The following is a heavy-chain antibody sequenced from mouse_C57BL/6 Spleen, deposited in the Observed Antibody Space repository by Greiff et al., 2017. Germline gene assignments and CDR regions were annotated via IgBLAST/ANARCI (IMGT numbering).Heavy chain of an antibody. J-gene: IGHJ4*01. CDR3: ARGNDYDAGYYYAMDY. V-gene: IGHV3-6*01. D-gene: IGHD2-4*01. Sequence: ESGPGLVKPSQSLSLTCSVTGYSITSGYYWNWIRQFPGNKLEWMGYISYDGSNNYNPSLKNRISITRDTSKNQFFLKLNSVTTEDTATYYCARGNDYDAGYYYAMDYWGQGTSVTVSS. CDR1: GYSITSGYY. CDR2: ISYDGSN.